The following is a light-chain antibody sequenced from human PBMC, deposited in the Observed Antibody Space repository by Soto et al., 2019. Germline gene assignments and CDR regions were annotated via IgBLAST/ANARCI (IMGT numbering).Light chain of an antibody. CDR3: MQGTHFPAIT. CDR1: RSLLYADGNTY. V-gene: IGKV2-30*01. CDR2: QVS. Sequence: DVVMTQSPLSLPVTLGQPASISCRSSRSLLYADGNTYLNWFQQRPDQSPRRLIYQVSNRDSGVSDRSNRSGSGTHFTLKISRVETDAVGAYYCMQGTHFPAITFGQGTRLEIK. J-gene: IGKJ5*01.